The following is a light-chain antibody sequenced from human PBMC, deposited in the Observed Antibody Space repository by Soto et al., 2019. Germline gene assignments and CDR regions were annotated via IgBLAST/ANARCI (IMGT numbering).Light chain of an antibody. CDR3: QQRSSWPLT. Sequence: EIVLTQSPATLSLSPGERATLSCMASQSVDSYVAWYQQNPGQAPRLLMYDASNRVIGIPARFSGSGSGTDFTLTISSLEPEDFAVYYCQQRSSWPLTFGGGTKVEI. J-gene: IGKJ4*01. V-gene: IGKV3-11*01. CDR2: DAS. CDR1: QSVDSY.